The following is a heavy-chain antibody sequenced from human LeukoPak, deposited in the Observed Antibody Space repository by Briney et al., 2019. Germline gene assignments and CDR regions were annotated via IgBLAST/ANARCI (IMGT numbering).Heavy chain of an antibody. V-gene: IGHV4-34*01. J-gene: IGHJ3*02. D-gene: IGHD2-8*01. CDR1: GGSFSGYY. CDR3: ARAPLMLASDAFDI. CDR2: INHNGST. Sequence: SETLSLTCAVYGGSFSGYYWSWIRQPPGKGLEWIGEINHNGSTNYNPSLKSRVTISVDTSKNQFSLKLSSVTAADTAVYYCARAPLMLASDAFDIWGQGTMVTVSS.